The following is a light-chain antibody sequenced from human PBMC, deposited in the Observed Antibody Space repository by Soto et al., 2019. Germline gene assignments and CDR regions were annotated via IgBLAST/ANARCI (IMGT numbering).Light chain of an antibody. J-gene: IGLJ1*01. CDR3: SSYTTSNTRQIV. V-gene: IGLV2-14*03. CDR1: SSDVGGYNY. Sequence: QAVLTQPASVSGSPGQSITISYTGTSSDVGGYNYVSWYQHHPGKAPKLLIYDVSNRPSGVFNRFSGSKSDNTASLTISGLQPEDEADYYCSSYTTSNTRQIVFGTGTKVTVL. CDR2: DVS.